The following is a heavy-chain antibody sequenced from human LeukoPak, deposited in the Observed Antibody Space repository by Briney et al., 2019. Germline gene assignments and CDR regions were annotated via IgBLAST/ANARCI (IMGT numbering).Heavy chain of an antibody. Sequence: ASVKVSCKASGYTFTDYYMHWVRQAPGQGLEWMGWINPNSGGTDYPQNFQGRVTMTRDTSISTAYMELSRLGSDDTAVYYCARHDSSGYSNFDSWGQGTLVTVSS. J-gene: IGHJ4*02. CDR1: GYTFTDYY. V-gene: IGHV1-2*02. CDR3: ARHDSSGYSNFDS. D-gene: IGHD3-22*01. CDR2: INPNSGGT.